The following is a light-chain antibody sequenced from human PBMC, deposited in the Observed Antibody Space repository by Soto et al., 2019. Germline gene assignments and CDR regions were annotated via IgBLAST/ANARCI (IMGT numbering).Light chain of an antibody. CDR3: QQRRNWLTIT. J-gene: IGKJ5*01. CDR2: DAS. Sequence: EIVLTQSQATLSLSPGERATRSCRASQSVSSYLAWYEQKPGQAPRLLSYDASKRDTGIPARFSGSGSGTDFTLTISSLEPEDFAVYYCQQRRNWLTITFGQGTRLEIK. CDR1: QSVSSY. V-gene: IGKV3-11*01.